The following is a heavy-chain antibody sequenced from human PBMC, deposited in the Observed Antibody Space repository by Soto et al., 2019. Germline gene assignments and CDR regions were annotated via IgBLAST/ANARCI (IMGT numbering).Heavy chain of an antibody. D-gene: IGHD3-10*01. CDR1: GFTFSSSW. CDR2: INSDGSTT. Sequence: EVQLVESGGGLVQPGGSLRLSCAASGFTFSSSWMHWVRQVPGKGLVWVSRINSDGSTTQYADSVRGRFTISRDNAKKTTFSEVNRPTIRDTAVNFFARPPMARGPCDFWGQGTLVTVSS. V-gene: IGHV3-74*03. CDR3: ARPPMARGPCDF. J-gene: IGHJ4*02.